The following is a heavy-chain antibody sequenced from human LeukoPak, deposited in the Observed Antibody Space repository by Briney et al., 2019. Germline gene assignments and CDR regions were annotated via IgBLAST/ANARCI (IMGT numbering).Heavy chain of an antibody. CDR1: GFTFSSYG. CDR3: ANWFDP. CDR2: ISYDGSNK. Sequence: SGGSLRLSCAASGFTFSSYGMHWVRQAPGKGLEWVAVISYDGSNKYYADSVKGRFTISRDNSKNTLYLQMNSLRAEDTAVYYCANWFDPWGQGTLVTVSS. J-gene: IGHJ5*02. V-gene: IGHV3-30*18.